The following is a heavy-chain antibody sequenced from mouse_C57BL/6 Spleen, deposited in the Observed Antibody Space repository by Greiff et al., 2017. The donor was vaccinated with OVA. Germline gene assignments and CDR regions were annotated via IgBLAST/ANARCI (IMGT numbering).Heavy chain of an antibody. Sequence: VQLQQSGPGLVAPSQSLSITCTVSGFSLTSYGVHWVRQPPGKGLEWLVVIWSDGSTTYNSALKSRLSISKDNSKCQVFLKMNSLQTDDTAMYYCARQGDGYLRAMDYWGQGTSVTVSS. CDR3: ARQGDGYLRAMDY. D-gene: IGHD2-3*01. J-gene: IGHJ4*01. CDR1: GFSLTSYG. V-gene: IGHV2-6-1*01. CDR2: IWSDGST.